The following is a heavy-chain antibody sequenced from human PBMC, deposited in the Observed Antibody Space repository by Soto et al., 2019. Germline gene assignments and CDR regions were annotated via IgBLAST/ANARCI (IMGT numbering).Heavy chain of an antibody. Sequence: ASVKVSCKASGYTFTSYAMHWVRQAPGQRLEWMGWINAGNGNTKYSQKFQGRVTITRDTSASTAYMELSSLRSEDTAVYYCARERFMANGTYYYYGMDVWGQGTTVTVSS. CDR2: INAGNGNT. J-gene: IGHJ6*02. D-gene: IGHD1-26*01. CDR1: GYTFTSYA. CDR3: ARERFMANGTYYYYGMDV. V-gene: IGHV1-3*01.